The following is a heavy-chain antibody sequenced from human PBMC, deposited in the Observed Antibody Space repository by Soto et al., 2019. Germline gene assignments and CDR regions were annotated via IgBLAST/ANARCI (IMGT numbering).Heavy chain of an antibody. V-gene: IGHV4-39*01. J-gene: IGHJ6*02. CDR3: ARHLLGGFFYGMDV. CDR1: SGSISSSSFY. D-gene: IGHD3-16*01. CDR2: IYYTGST. Sequence: SETLSLTCTVSSGSISSSSFYWGWIRQPPGKGLEWIGTIYYTGSTYYNPSLKSRLTISVDRSKSQFSLKLSSVTAADTAVYYCARHLLGGFFYGMDVWGQVTKVT.